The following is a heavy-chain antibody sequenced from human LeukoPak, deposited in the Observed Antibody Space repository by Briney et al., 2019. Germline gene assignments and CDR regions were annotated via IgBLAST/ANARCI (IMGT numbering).Heavy chain of an antibody. J-gene: IGHJ3*02. D-gene: IGHD6-13*01. Sequence: GGSLRLSCAASGFTFSSYGMHWVRQAPGKGLEWVAVIWYDGSNKYYADSVKGRFTISRDNSKNTLYLQMNSLGAEDTAVYYCARDSGSSWSSDDAFDIWGQGTMVTVSS. CDR1: GFTFSSYG. CDR2: IWYDGSNK. CDR3: ARDSGSSWSSDDAFDI. V-gene: IGHV3-33*01.